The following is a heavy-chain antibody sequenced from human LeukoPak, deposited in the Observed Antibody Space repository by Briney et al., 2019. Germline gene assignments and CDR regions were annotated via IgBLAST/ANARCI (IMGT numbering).Heavy chain of an antibody. CDR2: IYYSGST. J-gene: IGHJ4*02. CDR1: GGSISSYY. Sequence: SETLSLTCTVSGGSISSYYWSWIRQPPGKGLEWIGYIYYSGSTNYNPSLKSRVTISVDTSKNQFSLKLSSVTAADTAVYYCARALDIAAALDYWGQGTLVTVSS. V-gene: IGHV4-59*01. CDR3: ARALDIAAALDY. D-gene: IGHD6-13*01.